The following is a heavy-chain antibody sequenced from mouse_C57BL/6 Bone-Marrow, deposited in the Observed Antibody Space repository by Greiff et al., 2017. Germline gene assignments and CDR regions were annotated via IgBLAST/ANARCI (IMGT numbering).Heavy chain of an antibody. CDR3: ARSTMITEYYFDY. CDR2: IYPGDGDT. CDR1: GYAFSSSW. D-gene: IGHD2-4*01. J-gene: IGHJ2*01. Sequence: QVQLQQSGPELVKPGASVKISCKASGYAFSSSWMNWVKQRPGKGLEWIGRIYPGDGDTNYNGKFKGKATLTADKSSSTASMQLSSLTSMYAAVYCCARSTMITEYYFDYWGQGTTLTVSS. V-gene: IGHV1-82*01.